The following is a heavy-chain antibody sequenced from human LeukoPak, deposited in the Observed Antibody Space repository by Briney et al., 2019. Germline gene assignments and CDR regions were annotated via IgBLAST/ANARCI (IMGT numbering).Heavy chain of an antibody. D-gene: IGHD3-10*01. CDR3: ARPLDYYGTTPDY. Sequence: GGSLRLSCAASGFTFSSYSMNWVRQAPGKGLEWVSSISCSNTYIYYADSVKGRFTISRDNAKNSLYLQMNSLRAEDTAVYYCARPLDYYGTTPDYWGQGTLVTVSS. V-gene: IGHV3-21*01. J-gene: IGHJ4*02. CDR2: ISCSNTYI. CDR1: GFTFSSYS.